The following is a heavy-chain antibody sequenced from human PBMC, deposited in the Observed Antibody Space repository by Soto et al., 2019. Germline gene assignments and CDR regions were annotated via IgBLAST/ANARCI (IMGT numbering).Heavy chain of an antibody. V-gene: IGHV3-30*18. J-gene: IGHJ5*01. CDR3: AKVEKTYSDSWYLDS. Sequence: GGSLRLSCAASGFTFSSYNMHWVRQAPGKGLEWVAVISYDETKKYYADSVQGRFTVSRDSSENTLYLQMNSLRVEDTAVYHCAKVEKTYSDSWYLDSWGQGTLVTVSS. D-gene: IGHD5-12*01. CDR1: GFTFSSYN. CDR2: ISYDETKK.